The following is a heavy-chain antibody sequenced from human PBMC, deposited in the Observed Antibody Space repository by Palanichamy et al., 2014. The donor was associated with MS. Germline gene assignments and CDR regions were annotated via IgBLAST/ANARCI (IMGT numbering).Heavy chain of an antibody. CDR1: GFTFASYA. D-gene: IGHD6-6*01. CDR3: VQCLEGGTRPGY. V-gene: IGHV3-23*01. J-gene: IGHJ4*02. CDR2: IIGSGHNT. Sequence: EVLLLEVVGGGRWYRPGGSLSLSCAASGFTFASYAMSWVRQAPGKGLEWVSGIIGSGHNTYYADSVKGRFTISRDNSKNMLYLQMNGLRDEDTAVYYCVQCLEGGTRPGYWGQGTLVTVSS.